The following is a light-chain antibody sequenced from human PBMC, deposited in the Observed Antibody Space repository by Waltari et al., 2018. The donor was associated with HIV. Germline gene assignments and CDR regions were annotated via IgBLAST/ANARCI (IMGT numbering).Light chain of an antibody. CDR3: QSYDSSLSGRVV. CDR2: GNS. V-gene: IGLV1-40*01. Sequence: QSVLTQPPSVSGAPGQRVTISCTGSSSNIGAGYDVHWYQQPPGTAPKLLIYGNSNRPSGVPDRFSGSKSGNSASLAITGLQAEDEADYYCQSYDSSLSGRVVFGGGTKLTVL. J-gene: IGLJ2*01. CDR1: SSNIGAGYD.